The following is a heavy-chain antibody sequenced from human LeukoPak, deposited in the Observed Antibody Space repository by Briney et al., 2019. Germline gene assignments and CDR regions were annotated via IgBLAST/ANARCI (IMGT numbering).Heavy chain of an antibody. Sequence: SETLSLTCTVSGGSISSDYWSWIRQPPGKGLEWIGYIYYSGSTNYNPSLKSRVTISVDTSKNQFSLKLSSVTAADTAVYYCARAGSYDSSGYYHWGQGTLVTVSS. CDR2: IYYSGST. CDR1: GGSISSDY. V-gene: IGHV4-59*08. D-gene: IGHD3-22*01. CDR3: ARAGSYDSSGYYH. J-gene: IGHJ5*02.